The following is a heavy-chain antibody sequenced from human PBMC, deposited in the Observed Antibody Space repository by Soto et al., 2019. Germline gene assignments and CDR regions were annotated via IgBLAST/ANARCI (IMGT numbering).Heavy chain of an antibody. D-gene: IGHD4-17*01. CDR2: IYWDDDK. Sequence: QITLKESGPTLVKPTQTLTLTCTFSGFSLSTRGVGVGWICQPPGKALEWLALIYWDDDKRYSPSLKSRLTITKDTSKNQVVLTMTNMVPVDTATYYCAHNLYGDSRFDYWGQGTLVTVSS. V-gene: IGHV2-5*02. J-gene: IGHJ4*02. CDR1: GFSLSTRGVG. CDR3: AHNLYGDSRFDY.